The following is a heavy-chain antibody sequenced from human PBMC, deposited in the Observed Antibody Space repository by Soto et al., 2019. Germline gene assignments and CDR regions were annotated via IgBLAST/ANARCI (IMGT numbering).Heavy chain of an antibody. CDR3: ARGLAADGA. CDR2: INAGSGNT. Sequence: QVQLVQSGAEVKKTGASVKVSCTASGYTFTHYAIHWVRHAPGQSLEWMGFINAGSGNTKYSQTFQGRLTFTKDTSASTAYMDLSSLRSEDTAIYYCARGLAADGAWGQGTLVTVSS. D-gene: IGHD6-13*01. CDR1: GYTFTHYA. V-gene: IGHV1-3*01. J-gene: IGHJ5*02.